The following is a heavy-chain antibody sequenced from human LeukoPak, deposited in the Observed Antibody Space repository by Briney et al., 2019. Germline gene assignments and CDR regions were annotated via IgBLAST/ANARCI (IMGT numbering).Heavy chain of an antibody. CDR1: GDSVSSTRAA. D-gene: IGHD3-10*01. Sequence: SQTLSLTCAMSGDSVSSTRAAWNWIGQSPSRGLEWLGRTYYGSKWYNDYAVPVKSRITTNPDTSKNRFSLQVDPVPPEDTAVYYCARGKTGTGFDYWGQGTQVTVSS. V-gene: IGHV6-1*01. CDR3: ARGKTGTGFDY. CDR2: TYYGSKWYN. J-gene: IGHJ4*02.